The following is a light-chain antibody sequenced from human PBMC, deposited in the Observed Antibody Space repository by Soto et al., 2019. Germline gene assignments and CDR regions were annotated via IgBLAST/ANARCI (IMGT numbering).Light chain of an antibody. Sequence: SALTQPASVSGSPGQSITISCTGTSSDVGSYNLVSWYQQHPGKAPKLMIYEGSKRPSGVSNRFSGSKSGNTASLTISGLQAEDEADYYCCSYAGSSTFYVFGTGTKLTV. CDR3: CSYAGSSTFYV. CDR1: SSDVGSYNL. J-gene: IGLJ1*01. V-gene: IGLV2-23*01. CDR2: EGS.